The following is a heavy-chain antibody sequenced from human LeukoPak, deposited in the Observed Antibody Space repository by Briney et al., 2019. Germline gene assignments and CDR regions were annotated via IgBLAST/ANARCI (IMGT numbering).Heavy chain of an antibody. CDR1: GFTFSNFA. D-gene: IGHD1-26*01. CDR2: IKPDASVK. CDR3: VRNWSGDY. J-gene: IGHJ4*02. Sequence: GGSLRLSCAASGFTFSNFAMNWVRQAPGKGPEWVASIKPDASVKYHADSVKGRFSISRDNANSSLYLQVNSLRAEDTAVYYCVRNWSGDYWGQGILVTVSS. V-gene: IGHV3-7*01.